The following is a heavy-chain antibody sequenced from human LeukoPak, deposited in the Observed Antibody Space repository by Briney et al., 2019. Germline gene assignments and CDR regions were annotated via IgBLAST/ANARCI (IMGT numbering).Heavy chain of an antibody. V-gene: IGHV3-23*01. CDR1: GFTFSSYA. CDR3: ATGATPYYYDSSGYRSDY. Sequence: GGSLRLSCAASGFTFSSYAMSWVRQAPGKGPEWVSAISGSGGSTYYADSVKGRFTISRDNSKNTLYLQMNSLRAEDTAVYYCATGATPYYYDSSGYRSDYWGQGTLVTVSS. J-gene: IGHJ4*02. CDR2: ISGSGGST. D-gene: IGHD3-22*01.